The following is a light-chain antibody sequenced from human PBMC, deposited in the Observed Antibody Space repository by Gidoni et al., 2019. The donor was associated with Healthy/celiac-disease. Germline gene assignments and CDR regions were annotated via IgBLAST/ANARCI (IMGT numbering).Light chain of an antibody. CDR1: KFGDRY. CDR2: QDS. Sequence: SYLLTPPSSVSVSPVPTATITCSGDKFGDRYACWYQQRPCQSPVLVIYQDSKRPAGIPARFSGSNSGNTATMTISGTQAMDEADYYCQAWDSSTASFVVGTGTKVTVL. V-gene: IGLV3-1*01. CDR3: QAWDSSTASFV. J-gene: IGLJ1*01.